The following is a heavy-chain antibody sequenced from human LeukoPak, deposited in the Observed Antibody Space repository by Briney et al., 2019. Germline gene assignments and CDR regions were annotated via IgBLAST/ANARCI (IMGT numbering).Heavy chain of an antibody. Sequence: PVGSLRLSCAASGFTFSNAWISWVRQAPGKGREWVGRIKSKTDGGTTDYAAPVKGRFTISRKQSKNTLYLQMNSLKTEDTAVYYCTGGSGWTFDYWGQGTLVTVSS. J-gene: IGHJ4*02. CDR1: GFTFSNAW. D-gene: IGHD6-19*01. CDR2: IKSKTDGGTT. V-gene: IGHV3-15*01. CDR3: TGGSGWTFDY.